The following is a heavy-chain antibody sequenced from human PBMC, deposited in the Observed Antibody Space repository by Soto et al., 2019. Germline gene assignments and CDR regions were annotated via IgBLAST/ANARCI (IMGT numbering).Heavy chain of an antibody. CDR3: VKGSRSRRPYYFDS. D-gene: IGHD2-2*01. CDR1: GFMFSNYA. J-gene: IGHJ4*02. Sequence: EVQLSESGGGLVQPGGSLRLSCAASGFMFSNYAMSWVRQAPGKGLEWFSAITDSGDSKYHAESVKGRFTISRDNSKNTLYLQMSSLRAEDTAIYYCVKGSRSRRPYYFDSWGQGTLVTVSS. CDR2: ITDSGDSK. V-gene: IGHV3-23*01.